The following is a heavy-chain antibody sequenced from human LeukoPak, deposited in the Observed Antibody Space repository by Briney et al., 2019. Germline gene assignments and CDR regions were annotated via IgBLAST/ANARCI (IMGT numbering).Heavy chain of an antibody. CDR3: ARDESYYDSSGLFDY. CDR1: GFTFSSYA. Sequence: GGSLRLSCAASGFTFSSYAMHWVRQAPGKGLEWGAVLSYDGSNKYYADSVKGRFTISRDNSKNTLYLQMNSLRAEDTAVYYCARDESYYDSSGLFDYWGQGTLVTVSS. V-gene: IGHV3-30*04. D-gene: IGHD3-22*01. CDR2: LSYDGSNK. J-gene: IGHJ4*02.